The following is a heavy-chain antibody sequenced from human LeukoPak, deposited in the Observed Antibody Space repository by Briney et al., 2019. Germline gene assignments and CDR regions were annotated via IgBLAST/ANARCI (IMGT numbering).Heavy chain of an antibody. D-gene: IGHD5-24*01. CDR1: GFTFSDYS. CDR3: ARDYKYAFDN. V-gene: IGHV3-48*01. J-gene: IGHJ4*02. CDR2: IGIDSGNA. Sequence: GGSLRLSCAASGFTFSDYSMNWVRQAPGKGLEWISCIGIDSGNANYADSVKGRFTISGDKAKNSLYLQMNSLRVEDTAVYYCARDYKYAFDNWGQGTLVTVSS.